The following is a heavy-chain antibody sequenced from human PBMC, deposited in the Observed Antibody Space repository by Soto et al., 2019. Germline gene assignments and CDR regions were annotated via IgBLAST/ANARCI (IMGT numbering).Heavy chain of an antibody. J-gene: IGHJ3*02. CDR1: HGSITRGGYY. V-gene: IGHV4-31*03. D-gene: IGHD2-15*01. CDR3: ARVVITHFYI. Sequence: PSDTLSLTCTVSHGSITRGGYYWSWIRQHPRKALDMIGYVYYSVSHYYHPSLKSRVTISVDTSKNQFSLKLSSVTAADTAVYYCARVVITHFYIWGQGTMVT. CDR2: VYYSVSH.